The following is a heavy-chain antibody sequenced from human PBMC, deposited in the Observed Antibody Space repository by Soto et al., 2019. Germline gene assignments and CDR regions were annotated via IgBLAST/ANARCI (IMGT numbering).Heavy chain of an antibody. J-gene: IGHJ4*02. D-gene: IGHD3-10*01. V-gene: IGHV3-48*04. CDR2: ISGSGTTT. CDR1: GFSFSSFS. Sequence: EVHLVESGGDLVQPGGSLRLSCAASGFSFSSFSMNWVRQAPGKGLEWVSYISGSGTTTYYADSVKGRFTISRDNAENSLYLQMNRLQAEDTAVYYCARLGDYGSGSYWGQGTLVTVSS. CDR3: ARLGDYGSGSY.